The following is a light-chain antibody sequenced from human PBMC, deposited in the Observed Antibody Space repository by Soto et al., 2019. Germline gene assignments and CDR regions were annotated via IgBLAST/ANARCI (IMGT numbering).Light chain of an antibody. CDR2: GAS. J-gene: IGKJ1*01. CDR3: QQSYSTLWT. V-gene: IGKV1-39*01. Sequence: DIQMTQSPSSLSASVGDGVTITCRASQHIKNYLNWYQQKPGRAPNLLVYGASTLQSGVPSRFSGSGSGTDFTLTISSLQPEDSATYYCQQSYSTLWTFGQGTKVEIK. CDR1: QHIKNY.